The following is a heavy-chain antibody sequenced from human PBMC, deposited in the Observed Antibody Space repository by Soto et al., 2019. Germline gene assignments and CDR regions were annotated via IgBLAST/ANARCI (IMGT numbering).Heavy chain of an antibody. Sequence: QVQLVQSGAEVKKPGSSVKVSCKASGGTFSSYAISWVRQAPGQGLEWMGGIIPIFGTANYAQKFQGRVTITADESTSTDYMELSSLRSEDTAVYDCASVVWDSSGWYWYFDLWGRGTLVTVSS. CDR1: GGTFSSYA. J-gene: IGHJ2*01. CDR3: ASVVWDSSGWYWYFDL. V-gene: IGHV1-69*01. D-gene: IGHD6-19*01. CDR2: IIPIFGTA.